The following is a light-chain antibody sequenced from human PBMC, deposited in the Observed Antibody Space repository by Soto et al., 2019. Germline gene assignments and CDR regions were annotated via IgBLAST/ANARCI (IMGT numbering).Light chain of an antibody. CDR3: QQYNNYPLT. CDR1: QTVSRW. V-gene: IGKV1-5*03. Sequence: DIQMTQSPSTLSASVGNRVIITCRASQTVSRWLALYQQKPGKAPKLLIYKASDLESGVPSRFSGSGSGTEFTHTISSLQPDDFATYYCQQYNNYPLTFGGGTKVDIK. J-gene: IGKJ4*01. CDR2: KAS.